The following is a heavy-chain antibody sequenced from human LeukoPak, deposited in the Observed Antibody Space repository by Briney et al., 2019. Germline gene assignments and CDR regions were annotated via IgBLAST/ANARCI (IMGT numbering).Heavy chain of an antibody. J-gene: IGHJ6*03. V-gene: IGHV4-34*01. CDR1: GGSLSGLC. CDR3: ASTPLYSGYDWGWFSDYYMDV. Sequence: SETLSLTCAVYGGSLSGLCGSWIRQPPGKGLEWIGEISHSGSPNYNPSLKSRVTISVDPSKNQFSLRLTSVTAADMAVYYCASTPLYSGYDWGWFSDYYMDVWGKGTTVTVSS. D-gene: IGHD5-12*01. CDR2: ISHSGSP.